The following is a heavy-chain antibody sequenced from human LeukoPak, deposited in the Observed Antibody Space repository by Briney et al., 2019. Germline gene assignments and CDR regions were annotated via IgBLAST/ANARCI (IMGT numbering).Heavy chain of an antibody. J-gene: IGHJ4*02. CDR1: GFTFSSYS. Sequence: GESLRHSRAASGFTFSSYSMNLVRQAPGKGLEWVSSISSSSSYIYYADSVKGRFTISRDNAKKSLYLQMNSLRAEDTAVYYCARDQDLAVGLPWYFDYWGQGTLVTVSS. V-gene: IGHV3-21*01. CDR2: ISSSSSYI. D-gene: IGHD6-19*01. CDR3: ARDQDLAVGLPWYFDY.